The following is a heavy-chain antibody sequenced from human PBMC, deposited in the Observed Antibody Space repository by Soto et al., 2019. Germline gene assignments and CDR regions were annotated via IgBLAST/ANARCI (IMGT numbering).Heavy chain of an antibody. CDR2: IYYSGST. CDR3: ARGVSAAAGRYYYYGMDV. Sequence: QVQLQESGPGLVKPSQTLSLTCTVSGGSISSGGYYWSWIRQHPGKGLEWIGYIYYSGSTYYNPSHKRRFSISVDTAKTQFSLKLSSVTAADTAVYYCARGVSAAAGRYYYYGMDVWGQGTTVTVSS. V-gene: IGHV4-31*03. CDR1: GGSISSGGYY. D-gene: IGHD6-13*01. J-gene: IGHJ6*02.